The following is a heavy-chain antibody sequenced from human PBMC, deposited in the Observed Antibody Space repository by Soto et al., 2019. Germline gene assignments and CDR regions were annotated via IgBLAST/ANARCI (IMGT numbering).Heavy chain of an antibody. CDR1: GGSFIPNY. CDR3: ARGPYGSGSYYNGEFDY. D-gene: IGHD3-10*01. Sequence: SETLSPTCTFSGGSFIPNYWARIRQPPGKGLEWIGYIYYGGTTSYNPSLKSRVTITLETSKSQFSLRLSSVTAADTAVYYCARGPYGSGSYYNGEFDYWGQGTLVTVSS. V-gene: IGHV4-59*01. CDR2: IYYGGTT. J-gene: IGHJ4*02.